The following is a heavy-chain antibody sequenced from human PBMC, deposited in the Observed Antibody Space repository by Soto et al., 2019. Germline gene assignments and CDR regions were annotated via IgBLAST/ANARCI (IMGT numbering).Heavy chain of an antibody. V-gene: IGHV3-23*01. CDR2: ISGSGGST. CDR3: AKDKRGSIAVAGTFYYYGMDV. CDR1: GFTFSSYA. Sequence: GGSLRLSCAASGFTFSSYAMSWVRQAPGEGLEWVSAISGSGGSTYYADSVKGRFTISRDNSENTLYLQMNSLRAEDTAVYYCAKDKRGSIAVAGTFYYYGMDVWGQGTTVTVSS. J-gene: IGHJ6*02. D-gene: IGHD6-19*01.